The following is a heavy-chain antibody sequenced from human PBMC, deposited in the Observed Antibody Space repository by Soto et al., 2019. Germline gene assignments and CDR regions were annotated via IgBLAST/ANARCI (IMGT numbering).Heavy chain of an antibody. CDR3: ARRGGGIAAHYYGIDV. J-gene: IGHJ6*02. CDR2: IKQDGSEK. CDR1: GFTFSSHW. Sequence: GGSLRLSCAASGFTFSSHWMSWVRQAPGKGLEWVANIKQDGSEKYYVDSVKGRFTISRDNAKNSLYLQMNSLRAEDTAVYYCARRGGGIAAHYYGIDVWGQGTTVTVSS. D-gene: IGHD6-13*01. V-gene: IGHV3-7*05.